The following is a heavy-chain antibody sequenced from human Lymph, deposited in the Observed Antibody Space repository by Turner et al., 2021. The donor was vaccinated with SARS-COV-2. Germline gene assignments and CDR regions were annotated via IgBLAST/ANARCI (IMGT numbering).Heavy chain of an antibody. CDR1: GFTFDDYA. D-gene: IGHD3-16*01. Sequence: EVQLVESGGGLVQPGRSLRLSCAASGFTFDDYAMHWVRQAPGKGLEWVSGISWNSGSIGYADSVKGRFTISRDNAKNSLELQMNSLRAEDMALYYCAKSQFPWDYYYYGMDVWGQGTTVTVSS. J-gene: IGHJ6*02. CDR3: AKSQFPWDYYYYGMDV. V-gene: IGHV3-9*03. CDR2: ISWNSGSI.